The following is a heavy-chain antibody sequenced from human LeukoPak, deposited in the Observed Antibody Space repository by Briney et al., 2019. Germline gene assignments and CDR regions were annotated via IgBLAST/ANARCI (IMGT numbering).Heavy chain of an antibody. Sequence: KPSETLSLTCAVYGGSFSGYYWSWIRQPPGKGLEWIGEINHSGSTNYNPSLKSRVTISVDTSKNQFSLKLGSVTAADTAVYYCARGLKRYYYGSGSYYYYGMDVWGQGTTVTVSS. CDR3: ARGLKRYYYGSGSYYYYGMDV. V-gene: IGHV4-34*01. J-gene: IGHJ6*02. D-gene: IGHD3-10*01. CDR2: INHSGST. CDR1: GGSFSGYY.